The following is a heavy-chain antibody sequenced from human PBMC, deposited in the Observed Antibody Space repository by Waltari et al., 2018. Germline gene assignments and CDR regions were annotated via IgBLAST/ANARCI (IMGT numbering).Heavy chain of an antibody. Sequence: QLQLQESGPGLVKPSETLSLTCTVSGGSISSSSYYRGWIRQPPGKGLEWIGSIYYSGSTYYNPSLKSRVTISVDTSKNQFSLKLSSVTAADTAVYYCARHLVAGFDPWGQGTLVTVSS. J-gene: IGHJ5*02. D-gene: IGHD2-15*01. CDR2: IYYSGST. CDR3: ARHLVAGFDP. V-gene: IGHV4-39*01. CDR1: GGSISSSSYY.